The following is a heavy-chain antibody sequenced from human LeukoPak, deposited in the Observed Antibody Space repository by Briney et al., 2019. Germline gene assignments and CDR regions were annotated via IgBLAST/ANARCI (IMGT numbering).Heavy chain of an antibody. Sequence: GGSLRLSCAASGFTFSSYSMNWVRQAPGKGLEWVSSISSSSSYIYYADSVKGRFTISRDNAKNSLYLQMNSLRAEDTAVYYCARDLGSSSPNAYWGQGTLVTVSS. CDR2: ISSSSSYI. D-gene: IGHD6-13*01. V-gene: IGHV3-21*01. CDR1: GFTFSSYS. J-gene: IGHJ4*02. CDR3: ARDLGSSSPNAY.